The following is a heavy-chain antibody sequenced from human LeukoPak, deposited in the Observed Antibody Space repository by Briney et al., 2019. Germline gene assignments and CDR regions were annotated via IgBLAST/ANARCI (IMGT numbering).Heavy chain of an antibody. J-gene: IGHJ5*02. CDR1: GYTFTSHY. V-gene: IGHV1-46*01. Sequence: GASVKVSCKASGYTFTSHYMHWVRQAPEQGLEWMGIINPSGGSTSYAQKFQGRVTMTEDTSTDTAYMGLSSLRSEDTAVYYCATGGPVGPVVRGVIKNNWFDPWGQGTLVTVSS. CDR3: ATGGPVGPVVRGVIKNNWFDP. D-gene: IGHD3-10*01. CDR2: INPSGGST.